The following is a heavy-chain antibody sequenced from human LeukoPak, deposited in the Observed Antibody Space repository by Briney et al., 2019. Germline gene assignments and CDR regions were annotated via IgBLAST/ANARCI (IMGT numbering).Heavy chain of an antibody. CDR2: ISPYNGNT. CDR3: ASTAVAAPPSDY. Sequence: ASVKVSCKASGYIFTGYYMHWVRQAPGQGLEWMGWISPYNGNTKYAQKLQGRATMTTDTSTSTAYMELRSLRSDDTAVYYCASTAVAAPPSDYWGQGTLVTVSS. J-gene: IGHJ4*02. D-gene: IGHD6-19*01. CDR1: GYIFTGYY. V-gene: IGHV1-18*04.